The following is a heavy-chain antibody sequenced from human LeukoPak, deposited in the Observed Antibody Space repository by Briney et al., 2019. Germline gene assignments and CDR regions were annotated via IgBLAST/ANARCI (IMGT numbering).Heavy chain of an antibody. V-gene: IGHV4-38-2*01. CDR3: SRGGNFAF. Sequence: PSETLSLTCAVSGYSISSGYYWGWIRQPPGKGPEWIGSINHSGSTYYNPSLKSRVTISIDTSKNQFSLNLSSVTAADTAVYYCSRGGNFAFWGQGTLVTVSS. CDR2: INHSGST. CDR1: GYSISSGYY. J-gene: IGHJ4*02.